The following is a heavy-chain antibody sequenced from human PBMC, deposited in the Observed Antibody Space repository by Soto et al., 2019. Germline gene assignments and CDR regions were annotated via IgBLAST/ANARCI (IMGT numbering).Heavy chain of an antibody. D-gene: IGHD5-18*01. CDR3: ARRHRGYSYVNWFDP. V-gene: IGHV4-34*01. CDR2: INHSGST. J-gene: IGHJ5*02. CDR1: GGSISSDDYY. Sequence: SETLSLTCTVSGGSISSDDYYWSWIRQPPGKGLEWIGEINHSGSTNYNPSLKSRVTISVDTSKNQFSLKLSSVTAADTAVYYCARRHRGYSYVNWFDPWGQGTLVTVSS.